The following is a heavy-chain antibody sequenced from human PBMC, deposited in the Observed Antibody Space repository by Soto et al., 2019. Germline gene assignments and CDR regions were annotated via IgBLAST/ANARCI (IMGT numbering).Heavy chain of an antibody. CDR2: ISSSSYI. J-gene: IGHJ4*02. CDR3: ERGREEYYFDY. CDR1: GFTFSSYS. V-gene: IGHV3-21*01. Sequence: GGSLRLSCAASGFTFSSYSMNWVRQAPGKGLEWVSSISSSSYIYYADSVKGRFTISRDNAKNSLYLQMNSLRAEDTAVYYCERGREEYYFDYWGQGPPVTVSS.